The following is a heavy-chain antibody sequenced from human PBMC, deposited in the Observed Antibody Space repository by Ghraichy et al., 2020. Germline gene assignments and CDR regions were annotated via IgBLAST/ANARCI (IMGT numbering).Heavy chain of an antibody. CDR3: ARDMEMEDYGDYGTLHFDY. V-gene: IGHV3-7*01. J-gene: IGHJ4*02. D-gene: IGHD4-17*01. CDR1: GFTFSSYW. CDR2: IKQDGSEK. Sequence: GGSLRLSCAASGFTFSSYWMSWVRQAPGKGLEWVANIKQDGSEKYYMDSVKGRFTISRDNAKNSLDLQMNSLRVEDTAVYYCARDMEMEDYGDYGTLHFDYWGQGILVTVSS.